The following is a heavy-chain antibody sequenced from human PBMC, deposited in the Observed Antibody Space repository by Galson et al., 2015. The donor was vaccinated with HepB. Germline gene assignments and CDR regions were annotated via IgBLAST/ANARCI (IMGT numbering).Heavy chain of an antibody. CDR2: INAANGNT. J-gene: IGHJ4*02. Sequence: SVKVSCKASGYTFNTYAMHGVRQAPGQRLEWMGWINAANGNTQFSQKFQGRVTITRDTSASTIYMELSSLRSEDTAVYYGARYSGWTHNFDYWGQGTLVTVSS. CDR3: ARYSGWTHNFDY. D-gene: IGHD6-19*01. CDR1: GYTFNTYA. V-gene: IGHV1-3*01.